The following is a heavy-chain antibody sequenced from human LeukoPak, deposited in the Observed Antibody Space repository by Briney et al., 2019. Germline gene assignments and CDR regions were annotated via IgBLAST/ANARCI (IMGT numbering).Heavy chain of an antibody. CDR3: AKVTYYYGSGSEYYFDY. CDR1: GFTFSSYA. V-gene: IGHV3-23*01. CDR2: ISGSGGST. Sequence: GASLRLSCAASGFTFSSYAMSWVRQAPGKGLEWVSAISGSGGSTYYADSVKGRFTISRDNSKNTLYLQMNSLRAEDTAVYYCAKVTYYYGSGSEYYFDYWGQGTLVTVSS. D-gene: IGHD3-10*01. J-gene: IGHJ4*02.